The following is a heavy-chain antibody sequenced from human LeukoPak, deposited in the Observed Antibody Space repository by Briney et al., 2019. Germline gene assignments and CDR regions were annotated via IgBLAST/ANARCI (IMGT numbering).Heavy chain of an antibody. D-gene: IGHD3-22*01. V-gene: IGHV4-39*07. CDR2: IYYSGST. Sequence: SETLSLTCTVSGGSISSSSYYWGWIRQPPGKGLEWIGSIYYSGSTYYNPSLKSRVTISVDTSKNQFSLKLSSVTAADTAVYFCWNDSSGYYSSDYWGQGTLVTVSS. CDR3: WNDSSGYYSSDY. CDR1: GGSISSSSYY. J-gene: IGHJ4*02.